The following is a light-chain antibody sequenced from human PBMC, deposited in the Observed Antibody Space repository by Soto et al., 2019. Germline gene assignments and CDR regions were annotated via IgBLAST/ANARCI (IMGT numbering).Light chain of an antibody. CDR1: SSNIGSYA. CDR3: AAWDDSLHGYV. J-gene: IGLJ1*01. Sequence: QSVLTQSPSASGTPGQRVTISCSGSSSNIGSYAVNWYQQLPGTAPKLLIYSNIQRPSGVPDRFSGSKSGTSASLAISGLQSEDEADYYCAAWDDSLHGYVFGAGTKLTVL. CDR2: SNI. V-gene: IGLV1-44*01.